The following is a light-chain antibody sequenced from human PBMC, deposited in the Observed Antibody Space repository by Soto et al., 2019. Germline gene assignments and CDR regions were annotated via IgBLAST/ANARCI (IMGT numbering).Light chain of an antibody. CDR2: DAS. V-gene: IGKV3-11*01. CDR1: QNISNY. Sequence: EIVLTQSPATLSFSPGESATLSCRASQNISNYLGWYKQKPGQAPMLLMYDASNRATGTPGRFSGSGSGTDFTLTISSLEPEDFAVYYCQHRSNWPPYTFGQGTKLEIK. J-gene: IGKJ2*01. CDR3: QHRSNWPPYT.